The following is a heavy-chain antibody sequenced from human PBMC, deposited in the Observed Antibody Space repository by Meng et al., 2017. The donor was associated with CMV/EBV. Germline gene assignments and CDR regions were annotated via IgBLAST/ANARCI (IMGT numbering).Heavy chain of an antibody. V-gene: IGHV3-48*03. Sequence: GESLKISCSSSTFALSNHDMNWVRQAPGKGLEWLSHINIGDSVIAYADSVRGRFTISRDIAKNSLYLQMNSLRVEDTALYYCTKDQGISVYSMDVWGQGTTVTVSS. D-gene: IGHD2/OR15-2a*01. CDR2: INIGDSVI. CDR1: TFALSNHD. J-gene: IGHJ6*02. CDR3: TKDQGISVYSMDV.